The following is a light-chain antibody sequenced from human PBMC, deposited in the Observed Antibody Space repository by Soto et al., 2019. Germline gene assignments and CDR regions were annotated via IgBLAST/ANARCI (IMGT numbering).Light chain of an antibody. Sequence: QAVVTQPASVSGSPGQSNTISCTGTSGYMGNFNYVSWYQQVPGKAPTLLIYEVTNRPSGVSSRFSGSKSGYTASLTISDLQAEDDADYYCSSFTVHTTPVVFGGGTKLTVL. CDR1: SGYMGNFNY. V-gene: IGLV2-14*01. CDR3: SSFTVHTTPVV. CDR2: EVT. J-gene: IGLJ2*01.